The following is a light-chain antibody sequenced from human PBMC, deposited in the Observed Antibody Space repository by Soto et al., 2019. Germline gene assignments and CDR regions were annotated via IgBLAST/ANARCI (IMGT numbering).Light chain of an antibody. CDR3: FSYSSSDTLYV. J-gene: IGLJ1*01. CDR1: RSVVGAYNY. V-gene: IGLV2-14*01. Sequence: QSALTQPASVSGSPGQSITISCTGTRSVVGAYNYVSWYQRHPGKAPKLLIYEVNSRPSGVSYRFSGSKSGNTASLTISGLQAEDEADYFCFSYSSSDTLYVFGSGTKLTVL. CDR2: EVN.